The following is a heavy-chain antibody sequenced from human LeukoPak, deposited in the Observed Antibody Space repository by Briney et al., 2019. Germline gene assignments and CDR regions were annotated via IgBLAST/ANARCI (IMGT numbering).Heavy chain of an antibody. D-gene: IGHD1-1*01. V-gene: IGHV1-69*04. J-gene: IGHJ2*01. CDR3: ARDLSKLENL. CDR2: IIPILGIA. Sequence: SVKVSCKASGGTFSSYAISWVRQAPGQGLEWMGRIIPILGIANYAQKFQGRVTITADKSTGTAYMELSSLRLEDTAVYYCARDLSKLENLWGRGTLVTVSS. CDR1: GGTFSSYA.